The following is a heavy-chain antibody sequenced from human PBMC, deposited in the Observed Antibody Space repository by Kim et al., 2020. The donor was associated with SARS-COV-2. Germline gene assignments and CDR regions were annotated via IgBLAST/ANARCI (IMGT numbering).Heavy chain of an antibody. CDR2: ISSSSSYI. V-gene: IGHV3-21*01. Sequence: GGSLRLSCAASGFTFSSYSMNWVRQAPGKGLEWVSSISSSSSYIYYADSVKGRFTISRDNAKNSLYLQMNSLRAEDTAVYYCARPIYGSGSDYGMDVWGQGTTVTVSS. CDR1: GFTFSSYS. J-gene: IGHJ6*02. D-gene: IGHD3-10*01. CDR3: ARPIYGSGSDYGMDV.